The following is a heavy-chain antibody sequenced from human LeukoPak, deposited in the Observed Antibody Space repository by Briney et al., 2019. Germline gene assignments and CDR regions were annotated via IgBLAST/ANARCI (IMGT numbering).Heavy chain of an antibody. CDR2: FDPEDGET. V-gene: IGHV1-24*01. Sequence: ASVKVSCKVSGYTLTELSMHWVRQAPGKGLEWMGGFDPEDGETIYAQKFQGRVTMTEDTSTDTAYMELSSLRSEDTAVYYCATVLPINYYDTPYYFDYWGQGTLVTVSS. CDR1: GYTLTELS. J-gene: IGHJ4*02. D-gene: IGHD3-22*01. CDR3: ATVLPINYYDTPYYFDY.